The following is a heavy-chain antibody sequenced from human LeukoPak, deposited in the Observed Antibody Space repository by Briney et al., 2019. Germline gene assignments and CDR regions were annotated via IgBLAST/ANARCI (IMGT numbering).Heavy chain of an antibody. V-gene: IGHV1-8*02. CDR3: ARGGPVAATHKYFQH. CDR2: MHPNSGNT. J-gene: IGHJ1*01. Sequence: GSSVKVSCKASGGTFSSYAISWVRQAPGQGLEWMGWMHPNSGNTGYAQNFQGRVTMTRNTSISTAYMELSSLRSEDTAVYYCARGGPVAATHKYFQHWGQGTLVTVSS. D-gene: IGHD6-19*01. CDR1: GGTFSSYA.